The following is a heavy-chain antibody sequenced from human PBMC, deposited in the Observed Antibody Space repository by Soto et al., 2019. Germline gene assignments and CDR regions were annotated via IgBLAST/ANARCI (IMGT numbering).Heavy chain of an antibody. CDR2: TIPIIGTT. D-gene: IGHD5-18*01. V-gene: IGHV1-69*13. J-gene: IGHJ4*02. CDR3: AAGDSSDTGDY. Sequence: SVKVSCKASGATLSTHGISWVRQAPGQGLEWMGGTIPIIGTTDYAEKFQGRVKITADESTTTSYVELSSLRPDDTAVYYCAAGDSSDTGDYWGQGTLVTVSS. CDR1: GATLSTHG.